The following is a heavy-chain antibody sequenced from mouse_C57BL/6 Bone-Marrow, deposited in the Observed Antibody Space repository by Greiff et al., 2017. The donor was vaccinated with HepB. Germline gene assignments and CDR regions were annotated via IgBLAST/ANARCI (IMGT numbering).Heavy chain of an antibody. D-gene: IGHD1-1*01. J-gene: IGHJ3*01. Sequence: EVQLQQSGAELLKPGASVKLSCTASGFNIKDYYMHWVKQRTEQGLEWIGRIDPEDGETKYAPKFQGKATITADTSSNTAYLQLSSLTSEDTAVYYCARGNYYTWFAYWGQGTLVTVSA. CDR2: IDPEDGET. V-gene: IGHV14-2*01. CDR3: ARGNYYTWFAY. CDR1: GFNIKDYY.